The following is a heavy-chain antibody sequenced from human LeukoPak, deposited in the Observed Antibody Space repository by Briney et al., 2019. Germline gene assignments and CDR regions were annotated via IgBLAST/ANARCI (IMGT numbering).Heavy chain of an antibody. Sequence: ASVKVSCKASGYTFTGYYMHWVRQAPGQGLEWMGWISPNSGGTNYAQKFQGRVTMTRDTSISTAYMELSRLRSDDTAVYYCARDPDIVVVVATKYYFDYWGQGTLVTVSS. CDR3: ARDPDIVVVVATKYYFDY. CDR1: GYTFTGYY. D-gene: IGHD2-15*01. CDR2: ISPNSGGT. V-gene: IGHV1-2*02. J-gene: IGHJ4*02.